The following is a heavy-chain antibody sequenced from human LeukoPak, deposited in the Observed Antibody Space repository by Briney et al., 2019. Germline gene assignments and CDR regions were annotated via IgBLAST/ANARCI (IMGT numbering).Heavy chain of an antibody. Sequence: GASVKVSCKASGYTFTGYYMHWVRQAPGQGLEWMGWINPNSGGTNYAQKFQGRVTMTRDTSISTAYMELSRLRSDDTAVYYCARDSPDGYYYGSGNWFDPWGQGTLVTVSS. CDR2: INPNSGGT. V-gene: IGHV1-2*02. CDR1: GYTFTGYY. J-gene: IGHJ5*02. CDR3: ARDSPDGYYYGSGNWFDP. D-gene: IGHD3-10*01.